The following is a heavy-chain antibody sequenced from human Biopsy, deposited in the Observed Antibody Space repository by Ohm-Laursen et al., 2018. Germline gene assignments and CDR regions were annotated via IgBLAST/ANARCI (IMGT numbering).Heavy chain of an antibody. CDR2: FAPENGKT. D-gene: IGHD1-1*01. CDR3: AADINVWNVNY. Sequence: SSVKVSCKVSGYTLNELSMHWVRQVPGKGLEWMGGFAPENGKTVYAQNFQARVSLTEDTSTDTAYMELRSLRSEDTAVYYCAADINVWNVNYWGQGTLVAVSS. J-gene: IGHJ4*02. V-gene: IGHV1-24*01. CDR1: GYTLNELS.